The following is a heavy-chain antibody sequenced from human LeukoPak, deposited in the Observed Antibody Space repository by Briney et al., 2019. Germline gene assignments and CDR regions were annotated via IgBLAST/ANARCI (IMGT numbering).Heavy chain of an antibody. Sequence: GESLKISCKDSGYSFTGYWIGWVRQMPGKGLEWMGIIYPADSETRYSPSFQGQVTISADKSISTAYLQWSSLRASDSAMYYCARQGEYYAMDVWGQGTTVTVSS. V-gene: IGHV5-51*01. CDR3: ARQGEYYAMDV. D-gene: IGHD2/OR15-2a*01. CDR1: GYSFTGYW. CDR2: IYPADSET. J-gene: IGHJ6*02.